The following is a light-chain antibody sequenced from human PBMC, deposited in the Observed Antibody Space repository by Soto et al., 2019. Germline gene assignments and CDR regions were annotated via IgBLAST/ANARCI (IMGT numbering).Light chain of an antibody. Sequence: EIVITQSPATLSVSPGERATLSCRARQSITNYLAWYQQKPGQAPRLLIYDVSNRATGIPARFSGSGSGTDFTLTIGSLEPEDFAVYYCQQRSNWPQITLGQGTRLEIK. CDR2: DVS. V-gene: IGKV3-11*01. J-gene: IGKJ5*01. CDR3: QQRSNWPQIT. CDR1: QSITNY.